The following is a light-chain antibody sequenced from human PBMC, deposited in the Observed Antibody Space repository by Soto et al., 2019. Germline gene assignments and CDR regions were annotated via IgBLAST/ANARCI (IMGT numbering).Light chain of an antibody. CDR2: DAS. CDR1: QSISSW. CDR3: QQYNSFSLIT. V-gene: IGKV1-5*01. J-gene: IGKJ5*01. Sequence: DIQMTQSPSTLSAFVGDRVTITCRASQSISSWLSWYQQKPGKAPKLLISDASILENGVPSRFSGTGAGTEFTLTISNLQPDDFATYFCQQYNSFSLITFGQGTRLEI.